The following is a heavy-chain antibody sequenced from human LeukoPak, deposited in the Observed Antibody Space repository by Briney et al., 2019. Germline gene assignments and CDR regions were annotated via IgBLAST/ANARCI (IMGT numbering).Heavy chain of an antibody. CDR3: ASYDILTGCIDY. CDR1: GYTFTSYD. V-gene: IGHV1-8*01. CDR2: INPNSGNT. D-gene: IGHD3-9*01. J-gene: IGHJ4*02. Sequence: ASVKVSCKASGYTFTSYDINWVRQATGQGLEWMGWINPNSGNTGYAQKFQGRVTMTRNTSISTAYMELSSLRSEDTAVYYCASYDILTGCIDYWGQGTLVTVSS.